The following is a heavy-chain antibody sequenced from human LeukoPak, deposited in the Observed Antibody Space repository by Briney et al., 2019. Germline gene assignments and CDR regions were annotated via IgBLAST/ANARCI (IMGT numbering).Heavy chain of an antibody. CDR2: LYYSGST. J-gene: IGHJ4*02. CDR1: GGSISRYY. CDR3: ARGEYMTSPDY. V-gene: IGHV4-59*01. D-gene: IGHD2/OR15-2a*01. Sequence: PSETLSLTCTVSGGSISRYYWNWIRQPPGKGLEWIGYLYYSGSTTYNSSLKSRVTISVDRSKNQFSLKLSSVTAADTAVYYCARGEYMTSPDYWGQGTLVAVSS.